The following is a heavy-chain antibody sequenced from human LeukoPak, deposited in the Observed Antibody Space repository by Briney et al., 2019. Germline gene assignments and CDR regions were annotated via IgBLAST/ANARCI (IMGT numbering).Heavy chain of an antibody. CDR2: ISSSSSYI. Sequence: GGSLRLSCAASGFTFSSYSMNWVRQAPGKGLEWVSSISSSSSYIYYADSVKGRFTISRDNAKNSLYLQMNSLRAEDTAVYYCARDWHYDFWSGYYGGDIVWGQGTLVTVSS. CDR1: GFTFSSYS. CDR3: ARDWHYDFWSGYYGGDIV. V-gene: IGHV3-21*01. J-gene: IGHJ4*02. D-gene: IGHD3-3*01.